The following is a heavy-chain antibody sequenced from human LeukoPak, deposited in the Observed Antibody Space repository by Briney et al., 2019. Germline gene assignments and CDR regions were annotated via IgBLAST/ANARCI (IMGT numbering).Heavy chain of an antibody. CDR2: INPNSGGT. D-gene: IGHD6-19*01. CDR3: ARVSSAYYGYVFDY. J-gene: IGHJ4*02. Sequence: ASVKVSCKASGYTFTGYYMHWVRQAPGQGLEWMGWINPNSGGTTYAQKFQGRVTMTRDTSISTAYMELSRLRSDDTAVYYCARVSSAYYGYVFDYWGQGTLVTVSS. V-gene: IGHV1-2*02. CDR1: GYTFTGYY.